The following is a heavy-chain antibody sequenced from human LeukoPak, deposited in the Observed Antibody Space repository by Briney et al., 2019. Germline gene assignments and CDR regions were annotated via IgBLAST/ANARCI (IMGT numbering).Heavy chain of an antibody. CDR2: ISSSSSYI. CDR3: ARDLPMAYYYDSSGYYSLAAFAY. CDR1: GFTFSSYS. V-gene: IGHV3-21*01. Sequence: PGGSLRLSCAASGFTFSSYSMNWVRQAPGKGLECVSSISSSSSYIYYAASVKGRLTISRDNAKNSLYLQMNSLRAEDTAVYYCARDLPMAYYYDSSGYYSLAAFAYWGQGTLVTVSS. J-gene: IGHJ4*02. D-gene: IGHD3-22*01.